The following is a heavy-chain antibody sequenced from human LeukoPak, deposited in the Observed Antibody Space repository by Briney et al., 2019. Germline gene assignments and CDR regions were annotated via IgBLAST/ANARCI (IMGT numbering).Heavy chain of an antibody. V-gene: IGHV4-4*07. CDR1: GGSISNYY. D-gene: IGHD2-2*01. J-gene: IGHJ4*02. Sequence: SETLSLTCTVSGGSISNYYWNWIRQPAGKGLEWIGRIYSSGSTNYNSSLKSRVTMSVDTSKNQFSLKLNSVTAADTAVYYCVRLPYAMSPFDSWGQGTLVTVSS. CDR2: IYSSGST. CDR3: VRLPYAMSPFDS.